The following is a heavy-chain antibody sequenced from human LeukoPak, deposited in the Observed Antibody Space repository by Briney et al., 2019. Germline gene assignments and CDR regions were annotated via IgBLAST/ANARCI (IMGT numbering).Heavy chain of an antibody. J-gene: IGHJ4*02. V-gene: IGHV3-11*04. CDR3: ARGRIASADFFDY. Sequence: GGSLRLSCAASGLTFSDYDMTWIRQAPGKGLEWVSYISSSGDIIYYADSVKGRFTISRDNAKNSLYLQMNSLRAEDTAVYYCARGRIASADFFDYWGQGTLVTVSS. CDR2: ISSSGDII. CDR1: GLTFSDYD. D-gene: IGHD6-13*01.